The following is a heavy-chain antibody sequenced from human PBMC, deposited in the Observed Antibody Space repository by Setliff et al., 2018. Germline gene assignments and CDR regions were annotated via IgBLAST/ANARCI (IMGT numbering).Heavy chain of an antibody. Sequence: ASETLSLTCTVSGGSISSTSYYWAWIRQPPGKGLEWTGSIYYRGSTFIYPSLRSRVTISADTSKNQFSPKLTSVTAADTAMYYCAGVYGENDLPDIWGQGTMVTVSS. CDR2: IYYRGST. D-gene: IGHD4-17*01. J-gene: IGHJ3*02. CDR1: GGSISSTSYY. V-gene: IGHV4-39*07. CDR3: AGVYGENDLPDI.